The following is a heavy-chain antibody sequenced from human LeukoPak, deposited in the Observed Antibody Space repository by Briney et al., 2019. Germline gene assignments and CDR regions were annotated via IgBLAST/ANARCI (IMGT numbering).Heavy chain of an antibody. Sequence: GRSLRLSCAASGFTFSSYAMHWVRQAPGKGLEWVSAISGSGGSTYYADSVKGRFTISRDNSKNTLYLQMNSLRAEDTAVYYCAKDPRYYDSSGYLLWGPFDYWGQGTLVTVSS. D-gene: IGHD3-22*01. CDR2: ISGSGGST. V-gene: IGHV3-23*01. J-gene: IGHJ4*02. CDR1: GFTFSSYA. CDR3: AKDPRYYDSSGYLLWGPFDY.